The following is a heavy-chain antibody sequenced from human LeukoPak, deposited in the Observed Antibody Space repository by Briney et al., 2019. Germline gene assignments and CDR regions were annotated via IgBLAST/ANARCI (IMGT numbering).Heavy chain of an antibody. J-gene: IGHJ4*02. CDR2: INHSGST. D-gene: IGHD2-15*01. CDR1: GGSISSSSYY. V-gene: IGHV4-39*07. Sequence: PSETLSLTCTVSGGSISSSSYYWSWIREPPGKGLEWIVGINHSGSTNYNPSHKRRVTISVDTSKNQFSLRLSSVTAADTAVYYCARRVEFCSGGSCHKGSFDYWGQGTLVTVSS. CDR3: ARRVEFCSGGSCHKGSFDY.